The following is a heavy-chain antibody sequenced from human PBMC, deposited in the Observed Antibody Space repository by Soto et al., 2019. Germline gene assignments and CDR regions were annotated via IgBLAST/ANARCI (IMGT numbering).Heavy chain of an antibody. CDR3: ARASGGSDWFDP. D-gene: IGHD3-10*01. V-gene: IGHV4-30-2*01. CDR1: GGSISSGGYS. CDR2: IYHSGST. Sequence: SETLSLTCAVSGGSISSGGYSWSWIRQPPGKGLEWIGYIYHSGSTYYNPSLKSRVTISVDRSKNQFSLKLSSVTAADTAVYYCARASGGSDWFDPWGQGNLVTVSS. J-gene: IGHJ5*02.